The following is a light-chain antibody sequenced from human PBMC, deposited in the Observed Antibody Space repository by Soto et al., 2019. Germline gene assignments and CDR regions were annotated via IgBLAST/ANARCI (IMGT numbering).Light chain of an antibody. CDR2: GAS. J-gene: IGKJ1*01. CDR1: QSVSNH. Sequence: EIALTQSPATLSLSPGERATLSCRASQSVSNHLAWYQQKPGQAPRLLIYGASSRATGIPDRFSGSGSGTDFTLTISRLEPEDFAVYYCQQYGSSRTFGQGTKVDIK. CDR3: QQYGSSRT. V-gene: IGKV3-20*01.